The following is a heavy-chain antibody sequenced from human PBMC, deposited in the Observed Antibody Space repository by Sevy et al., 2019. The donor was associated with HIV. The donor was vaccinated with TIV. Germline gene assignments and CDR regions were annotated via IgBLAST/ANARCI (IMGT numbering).Heavy chain of an antibody. CDR3: VKESCSINKPEYSSAPDSEYYYYYYMDV. V-gene: IGHV3-64D*06. CDR1: GFTFSSYA. Sequence: GGSLRLSCSASGFTFSSYAMHWVRQAPGKGLEYVSAISSNGGSTYYADSVKGRFTISRDNSKNTLYLQMSSLRAEDTAGDYCVKESCSINKPEYSSAPDSEYYYYYYMDVWGKGTTVTVSS. J-gene: IGHJ6*03. CDR2: ISSNGGST. D-gene: IGHD6-6*01.